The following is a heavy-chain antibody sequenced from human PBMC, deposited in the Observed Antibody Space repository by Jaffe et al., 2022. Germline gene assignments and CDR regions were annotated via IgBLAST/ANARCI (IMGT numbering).Heavy chain of an antibody. CDR2: IYYSGST. D-gene: IGHD3-10*01. CDR1: GGSISSYY. V-gene: IGHV4-59*01. J-gene: IGHJ4*02. Sequence: QVQLQESGPGLVKPSETLSLTCTVSGGSISSYYWSWIRQPPGKGLEWIGYIYYSGSTNYNPSLKSRVTISVDTSKNQFSLKLSSVTAADTAVYYCARGWPGSYYFDYWGQGTLVTVSS. CDR3: ARGWPGSYYFDY.